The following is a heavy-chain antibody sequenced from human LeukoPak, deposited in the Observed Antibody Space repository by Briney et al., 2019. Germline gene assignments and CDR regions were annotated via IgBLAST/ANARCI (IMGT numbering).Heavy chain of an antibody. CDR1: GFTFSSYG. CDR2: IRYDGSNK. D-gene: IGHD4-17*01. J-gene: IGHJ3*02. Sequence: PGGSLRLSCAASGFTFSSYGMNWVRQAPGKGLEWVAFIRYDGSNKYYADSVKGRSTIPRDNSKNTLYLQMNSLRGEDTAVYYCAKDYTVTTYMRDAFDIWGQGTMVTVSS. V-gene: IGHV3-30*02. CDR3: AKDYTVTTYMRDAFDI.